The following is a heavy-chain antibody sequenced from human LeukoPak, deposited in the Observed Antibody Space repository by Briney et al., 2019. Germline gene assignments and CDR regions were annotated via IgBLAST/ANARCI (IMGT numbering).Heavy chain of an antibody. V-gene: IGHV3-23*01. CDR2: SRGNGGRT. J-gene: IGHJ4*02. CDR3: AKADDTVATNFDS. D-gene: IGHD5-12*01. CDR1: GFTFSTYA. Sequence: GGSLRLSCTASGFTFSTYAMSWVRLAPGKGLEWVSASRGNGGRTDYADSVEGRFTTSRDNSKNTVYLHMNSLRAEDTAVYYCAKADDTVATNFDSWGQGTLVTVSS.